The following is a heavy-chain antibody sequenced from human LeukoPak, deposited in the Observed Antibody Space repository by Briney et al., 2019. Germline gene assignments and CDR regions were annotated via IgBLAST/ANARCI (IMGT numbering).Heavy chain of an antibody. Sequence: GESLKISRKGSGYIFTSYWIGWVRQMPGKGLEWMGIIYPGDSDTRYSPSFQGQVTISADKSISTAYLQWSSLKASDTAMYYCARLERSATVAYYFDYWGQGTLVTVSS. J-gene: IGHJ4*02. CDR3: ARLERSATVAYYFDY. D-gene: IGHD1-1*01. V-gene: IGHV5-51*01. CDR2: IYPGDSDT. CDR1: GYIFTSYW.